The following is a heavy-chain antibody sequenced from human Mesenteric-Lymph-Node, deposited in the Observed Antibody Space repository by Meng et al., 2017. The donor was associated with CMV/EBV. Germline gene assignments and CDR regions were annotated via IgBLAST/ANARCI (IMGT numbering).Heavy chain of an antibody. V-gene: IGHV3-33*01. CDR2: IWYDGSNK. D-gene: IGHD2-2*01. Sequence: GESLKISCEVSGFTFSNYAMSWVRQAPGKGLEWLTLIWYDGSNKYYADSVMGRFTISRDNPKNTLYLQMNSLRAEDTAVYYCARDFWSRYCSSTSCSSMDVWGQGTTVTVSS. CDR1: GFTFSNYA. J-gene: IGHJ6*02. CDR3: ARDFWSRYCSSTSCSSMDV.